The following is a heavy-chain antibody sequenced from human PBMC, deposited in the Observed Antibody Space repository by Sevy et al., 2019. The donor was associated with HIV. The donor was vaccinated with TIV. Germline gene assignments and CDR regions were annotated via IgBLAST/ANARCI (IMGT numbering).Heavy chain of an antibody. V-gene: IGHV1-3*01. CDR2: IVLGNGRT. CDR3: ARGWGPTVTNFDY. CDR1: ASIFTYYA. Sequence: ASVKVSCKASASIFTYYALHWVRRAPGQRLEWMGWIVLGNGRTKYSKDFQGRVTFTRDRSARIAYMGLSSLRSEDTAVYYCARGWGPTVTNFDYWGQGSLVTVSS. J-gene: IGHJ4*02. D-gene: IGHD4-17*01.